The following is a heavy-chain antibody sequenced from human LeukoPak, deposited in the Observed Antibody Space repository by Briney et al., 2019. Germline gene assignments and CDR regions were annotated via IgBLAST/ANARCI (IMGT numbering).Heavy chain of an antibody. D-gene: IGHD3-3*01. CDR1: GFTFSSYA. CDR3: AKGAQYDFWSGYTLEYFDV. J-gene: IGHJ4*02. V-gene: IGHV3-23*01. CDR2: ISASGSTT. Sequence: PGGSLRLSCAPSGFTFSSYAMNWVRQAPGKGLDWVSFISASGSTTHYADSVTGRFTISRDNSNNTLYLQINSLRAEDTAAYYCAKGAQYDFWSGYTLEYFDVWGKGTLVTVSS.